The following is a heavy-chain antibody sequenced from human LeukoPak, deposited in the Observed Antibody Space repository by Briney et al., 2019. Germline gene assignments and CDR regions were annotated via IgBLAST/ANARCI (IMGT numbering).Heavy chain of an antibody. D-gene: IGHD3-10*01. CDR2: TNPNSGGT. Sequence: ASVKVSCKASGYTFTGYYMHWVRQAPGQGIEWMGRTNPNSGGTNYAQKFQGRVAMTRDTSISTAYMELSRLRSDDTAVYYCARRYLGSGSLPGLWGQGTLVTVSS. CDR3: ARRYLGSGSLPGL. CDR1: GYTFTGYY. J-gene: IGHJ4*02. V-gene: IGHV1-2*06.